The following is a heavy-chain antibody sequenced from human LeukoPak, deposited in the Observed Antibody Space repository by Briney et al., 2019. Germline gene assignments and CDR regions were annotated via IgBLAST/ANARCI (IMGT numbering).Heavy chain of an antibody. CDR1: GYTFTSYY. CDR2: INPSGGST. J-gene: IGHJ5*02. CDR3: ARSSGIHYDILTGYDWFDP. D-gene: IGHD3-9*01. Sequence: PGSSVKVSCKASGYTFTSYYMHWVRQAPGQGLEWMGIINPSGGSTSYAQKFQGRVTMTRDTSTSTVYMELSSLRSEDTAVYYCARSSGIHYDILTGYDWFDPWGQGTLVTVSS. V-gene: IGHV1-46*01.